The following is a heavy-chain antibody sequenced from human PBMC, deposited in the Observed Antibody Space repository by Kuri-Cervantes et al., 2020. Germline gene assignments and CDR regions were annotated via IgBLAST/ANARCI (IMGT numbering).Heavy chain of an antibody. V-gene: IGHV4-39*07. CDR1: GGSISSSSYY. CDR2: IYYSGST. D-gene: IGHD1-26*01. J-gene: IGHJ4*02. CDR3: ARDLGIVGALYYFDY. Sequence: GSLRLSCTVSGGSISSSSYYWGWIRQPPGKGLEWIGSIYYSGSTYYNPSLKSRVTISVDTSKNQFSLKLSSVTAADTAVYYCARDLGIVGALYYFDYWGQGTLVTVSS.